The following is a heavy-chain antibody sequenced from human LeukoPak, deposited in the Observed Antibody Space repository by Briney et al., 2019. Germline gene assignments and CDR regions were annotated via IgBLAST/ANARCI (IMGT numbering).Heavy chain of an antibody. CDR2: IQANSARGTT. CDR3: ATEYYGSFNY. V-gene: IGHV3-15*01. J-gene: IGHJ4*02. Sequence: GGSLRLSCAGSGVTFSDAWTSWVRQAPGKGLEWVGRIQANSARGTTDYATPVKGRFAISRDDSTNMLYLQMNSLVSEDSAVYFCATEYYGSFNYWGQGILVTASS. CDR1: GVTFSDAW. D-gene: IGHD1-26*01.